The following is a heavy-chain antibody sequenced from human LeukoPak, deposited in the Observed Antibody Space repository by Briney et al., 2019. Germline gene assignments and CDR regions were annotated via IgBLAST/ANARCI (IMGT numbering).Heavy chain of an antibody. J-gene: IGHJ1*01. V-gene: IGHV3-30*02. CDR2: IQYDGNTI. CDR1: GFTYSHNG. D-gene: IGHD3-22*01. Sequence: PGGSLRLSCVASGFTYSHNGMHWVRQAPGKGLEWVAFIQYDGNTIFYADSVKGRFTISRDNSKNTLYLQMNSLRTDDTAVYYCAKNSDSSGYYYFQHWGQGTLVTVSS. CDR3: AKNSDSSGYYYFQH.